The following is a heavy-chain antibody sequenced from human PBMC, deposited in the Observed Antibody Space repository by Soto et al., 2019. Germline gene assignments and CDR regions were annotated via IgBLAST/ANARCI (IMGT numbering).Heavy chain of an antibody. Sequence: EVQLVESGGGLVKPGGSLRLSCAASGFTFSNAWMSWVRQAPGKGLEWVGRIKSKTDGGTTDYAAPVKGRFTISRDDSKNTLYLQRNSLKTADTAVYYCTTGLVATIGSFGYWVQGTLVTVYS. CDR3: TTGLVATIGSFGY. V-gene: IGHV3-15*01. CDR2: IKSKTDGGTT. CDR1: GFTFSNAW. D-gene: IGHD5-12*01. J-gene: IGHJ4*02.